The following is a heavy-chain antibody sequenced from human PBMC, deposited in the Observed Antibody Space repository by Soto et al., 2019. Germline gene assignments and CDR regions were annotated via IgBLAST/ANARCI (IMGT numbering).Heavy chain of an antibody. CDR3: ATHIAVAGTKGY. D-gene: IGHD6-19*01. CDR1: GFTFSSYA. Sequence: PGGSLRLSCAASGFTFSSYAMSWVRQAPGKGLEWVSSISGSGSSTYYADSVKGRFTISRDNAKNSLYLQMNSLRAEDTAVYYCATHIAVAGTKGYWGQGTLVTVSS. J-gene: IGHJ4*02. CDR2: ISGSGSST. V-gene: IGHV3-23*01.